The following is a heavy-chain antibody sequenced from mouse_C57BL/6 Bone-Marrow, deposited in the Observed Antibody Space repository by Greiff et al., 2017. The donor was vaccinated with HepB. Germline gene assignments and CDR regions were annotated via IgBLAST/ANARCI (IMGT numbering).Heavy chain of an antibody. CDR2: ISSGGSYT. CDR1: GFTFSSYG. CDR3: ARQITTVVAHWYFDV. V-gene: IGHV5-6*02. J-gene: IGHJ1*03. Sequence: DVMLVESGGDLVKPGGSLKLSCAASGFTFSSYGMSWVRQTPDKRLEWVATISSGGSYTYYPDSVKGRFTISRDNAKNTLYLQMSSLKSEDTAMYYCARQITTVVAHWYFDVWGTGTTVTVSS. D-gene: IGHD1-1*01.